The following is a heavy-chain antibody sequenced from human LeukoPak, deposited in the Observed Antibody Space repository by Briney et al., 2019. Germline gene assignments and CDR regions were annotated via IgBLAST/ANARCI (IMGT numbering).Heavy chain of an antibody. V-gene: IGHV3-9*01. D-gene: IGHD2-2*01. J-gene: IGHJ5*02. CDR2: ISWNRGSI. CDR3: AKGRDKYQLLSKNWFDP. Sequence: PGRSLRLSCAASGFTFDDYAMHWVRQAPGKGLEWVSGISWNRGSIGYADSVKGRFTISRDNAKNSLYLQMNSLRAEDTALYYCAKGRDKYQLLSKNWFDPWGQGTLVTVSS. CDR1: GFTFDDYA.